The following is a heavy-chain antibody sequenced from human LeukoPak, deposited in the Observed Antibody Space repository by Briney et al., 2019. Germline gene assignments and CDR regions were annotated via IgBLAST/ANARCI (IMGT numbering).Heavy chain of an antibody. D-gene: IGHD5-24*01. J-gene: IGHJ6*03. V-gene: IGHV4-59*01. CDR3: AREGDAYYYYYMDV. CDR1: GGSISDYY. Sequence: SETLSLTCTVSGGSISDYYWTWIRQPPGKGLEWIGYIYYSGSTNYNPSLKSRVTISVDTSKNQFSLKLSSVTAADTAVYYCAREGDAYYYYYMDVWGKGTTVTVSS. CDR2: IYYSGST.